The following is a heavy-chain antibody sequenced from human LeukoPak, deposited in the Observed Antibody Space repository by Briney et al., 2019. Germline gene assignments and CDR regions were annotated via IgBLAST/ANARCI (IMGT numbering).Heavy chain of an antibody. D-gene: IGHD6-19*01. V-gene: IGHV3-30*03. CDR3: AGIAVAGTEAGFDY. Sequence: GGSLRLSCAASGFTFSSYGMHWVRQAPGKGLEWVAVISYDGSNKYYADSVKGRFTISRDNSKNTLYLQMNSLRAEDTAVYYCAGIAVAGTEAGFDYWGQGTLVTVSS. CDR2: ISYDGSNK. CDR1: GFTFSSYG. J-gene: IGHJ4*02.